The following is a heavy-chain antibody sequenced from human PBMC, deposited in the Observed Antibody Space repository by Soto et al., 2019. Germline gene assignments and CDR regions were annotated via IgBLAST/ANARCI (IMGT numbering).Heavy chain of an antibody. CDR3: AKQLWSQYYYGMDV. CDR2: ITGSGTST. CDR1: GLTFSSHA. J-gene: IGHJ6*02. V-gene: IGHV3-23*01. Sequence: GGSLRLSCAASGLTFSSHAMTWVRQAPGKGLEWVSFITGSGTSTKYADSVRGRFTISRDNSRDTLFLQMNSLRAEDTAVYYCAKQLWSQYYYGMDVWGQGTTVTVS. D-gene: IGHD5-18*01.